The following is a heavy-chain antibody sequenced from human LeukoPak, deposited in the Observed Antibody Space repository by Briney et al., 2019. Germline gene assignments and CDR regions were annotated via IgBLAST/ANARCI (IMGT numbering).Heavy chain of an antibody. V-gene: IGHV3-15*01. CDR2: IKSKTDGCTA. Sequence: GGSLRLSCAASGFTFSNAWMNWVRQAPGKGLEWVGRIKSKTDGCTADYAAPVKGRFTISRDDSKTTLYLQMNDLKTEDTAVYYCTTVMITLGGVIPNYWGQGTLVTVSS. J-gene: IGHJ4*02. CDR3: TTVMITLGGVIPNY. CDR1: GFTFSNAW. D-gene: IGHD3-16*02.